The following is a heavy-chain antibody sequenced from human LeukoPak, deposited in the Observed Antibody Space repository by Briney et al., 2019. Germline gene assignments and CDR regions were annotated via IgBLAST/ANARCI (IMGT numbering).Heavy chain of an antibody. D-gene: IGHD5-18*01. J-gene: IGHJ2*01. Sequence: SETLSLTFTVSGRSISSYYWSWTRHPAGKGRGWIGRIYTSGSTNYNPSLKSRVTMSVDTSKNQFSLKLSSVTAADTAVYYCARDPGIQVWLGRIRYFDIWGRGTLVTVSS. CDR3: ARDPGIQVWLGRIRYFDI. CDR1: GRSISSYY. CDR2: IYTSGST. V-gene: IGHV4-4*07.